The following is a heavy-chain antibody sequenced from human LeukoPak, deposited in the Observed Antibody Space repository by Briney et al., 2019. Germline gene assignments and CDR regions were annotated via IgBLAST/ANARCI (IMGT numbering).Heavy chain of an antibody. D-gene: IGHD3-3*01. CDR3: AVGHYFDFWSGQAY. J-gene: IGHJ4*02. V-gene: IGHV3-30*02. CDR2: IRYDGSTK. Sequence: GGSLRLSCAASGFTFSSYGMHWVRQAPGKGLEWVAFIRYDGSTKYYADSVKGRFTISRDNSKNTLYLQISSLTAEDTAVYYCAVGHYFDFWSGQAYWGQGTLVTVSS. CDR1: GFTFSSYG.